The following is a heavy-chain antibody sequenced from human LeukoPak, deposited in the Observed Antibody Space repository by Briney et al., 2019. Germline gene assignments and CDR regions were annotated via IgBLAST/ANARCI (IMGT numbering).Heavy chain of an antibody. Sequence: ASVKVSCRASGYTFTSYAMHWVRQAPGQRLEWMGWINAGNGNTKYSQKFQGRVTMTTDTSTSTAYMELRSLRSDDTAVYYCARHSDDYGDYTPSYWGQGTLVTVSS. CDR1: GYTFTSYA. D-gene: IGHD4-17*01. J-gene: IGHJ4*02. CDR3: ARHSDDYGDYTPSY. V-gene: IGHV1-3*01. CDR2: INAGNGNT.